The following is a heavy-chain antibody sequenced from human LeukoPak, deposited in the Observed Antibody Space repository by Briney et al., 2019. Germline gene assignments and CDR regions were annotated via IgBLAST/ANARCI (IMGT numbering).Heavy chain of an antibody. D-gene: IGHD3-22*01. J-gene: IGHJ6*02. V-gene: IGHV3-30-3*01. CDR2: ISYDGSKK. Sequence: GGSLRLSCAASGFTFSSYWMHWVRHTPGKGLEWVAVISYDGSKKYYADSVKGRFTISRDNAKNSLYLQMNSLRAEDTAVYYCARDSPYYYDSSGLGGEVVWGQGTTVTVSS. CDR1: GFTFSSYW. CDR3: ARDSPYYYDSSGLGGEVV.